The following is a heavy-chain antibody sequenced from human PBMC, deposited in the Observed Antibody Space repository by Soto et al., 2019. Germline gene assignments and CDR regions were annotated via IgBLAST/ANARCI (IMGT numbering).Heavy chain of an antibody. CDR3: GRNSGFSYCSGGSCYGGWLDP. Sequence: QVQLVQSGAEVKKPGASVKVSCKASGYTFTSYDINWVRQATGQGLEWMGWMNPNSGNTGYAQKFQGRVTMTRNTSIRTVYMELSSLRSEDTAVYYCGRNSGFSYCSGGSCYGGWLDPWGQGTLVTVSS. J-gene: IGHJ5*02. D-gene: IGHD2-15*01. CDR1: GYTFTSYD. V-gene: IGHV1-8*02. CDR2: MNPNSGNT.